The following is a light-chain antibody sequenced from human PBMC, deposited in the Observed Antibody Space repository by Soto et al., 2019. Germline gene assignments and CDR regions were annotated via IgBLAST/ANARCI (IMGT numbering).Light chain of an antibody. CDR1: SSDVGGYNY. Sequence: ALTQPASVSGSPGQSLTISCTGTSSDVGGYNYVSWYQQHPGKAPKLMIYEVSNRPSGVSNRFSGSKSGNTASLTISGLQAEDEADYYCSSYTSIITLYVFGSGTKVT. CDR2: EVS. V-gene: IGLV2-14*01. CDR3: SSYTSIITLYV. J-gene: IGLJ1*01.